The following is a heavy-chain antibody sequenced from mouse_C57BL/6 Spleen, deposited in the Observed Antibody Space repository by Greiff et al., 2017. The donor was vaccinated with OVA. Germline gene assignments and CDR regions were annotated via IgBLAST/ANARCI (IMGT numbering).Heavy chain of an antibody. CDR1: GYSITSGYY. CDR2: ISYDGSN. J-gene: IGHJ3*01. V-gene: IGHV3-6*01. CDR3: ASHYDYDVGFAY. D-gene: IGHD2-4*01. Sequence: EVQLQQSGPGLVKPSQSLSLTCSVTGYSITSGYYWNWIRQFPGNTLEWMGYISYDGSNNYNPSLKNRISITRDTSKNQFFLKLNSVTTEDTATYYCASHYDYDVGFAYWGQGTLVTVSA.